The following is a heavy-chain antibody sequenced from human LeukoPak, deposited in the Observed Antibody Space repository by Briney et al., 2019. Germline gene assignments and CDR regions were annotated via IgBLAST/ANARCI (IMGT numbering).Heavy chain of an antibody. V-gene: IGHV4-38-2*02. CDR2: IYHSGST. CDR3: ARSFRGTTGRPVDY. Sequence: TSETLSLTCIVPGYSISSGYYWGWIRQPPGKGLEWIGSIYHSGSTYYNPSLKSRVTISVDTSKNQFSLKLSSVTAADTAVYYCARSFRGTTGRPVDYWGQGTLVTVSP. CDR1: GYSISSGYY. D-gene: IGHD1-7*01. J-gene: IGHJ4*02.